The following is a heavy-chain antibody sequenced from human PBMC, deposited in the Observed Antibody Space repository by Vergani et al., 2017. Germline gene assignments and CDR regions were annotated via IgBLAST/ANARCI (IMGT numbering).Heavy chain of an antibody. V-gene: IGHV3-48*01. CDR3: AKDLDGDPGY. CDR2: ISSSSSTL. J-gene: IGHJ4*02. CDR1: GFTFDDYA. Sequence: EVQLVESGGGLVQPGRSLRLSCAASGFTFDDYAMHWVRQAPGKGLEWVSYISSSSSTLYYADSVKGRFTISRDNSKNTLYLQMNSLRAEDTAVYYCAKDLDGDPGYWGQGTLVTVSS. D-gene: IGHD4-17*01.